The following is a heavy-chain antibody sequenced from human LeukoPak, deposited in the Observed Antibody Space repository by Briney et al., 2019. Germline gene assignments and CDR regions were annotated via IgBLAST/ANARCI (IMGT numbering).Heavy chain of an antibody. Sequence: PSETLSLTCTVSGGSISSYYWSWIRQPPGKGLEWIGYIYYSGSTSYNPSLKSRVTISVGTSKNQFSLKLTSVTAADTAFYYCARGRAIAARDYWGQGTLVTVSS. CDR3: ARGRAIAARDY. CDR2: IYYSGST. D-gene: IGHD6-6*01. V-gene: IGHV4-59*01. J-gene: IGHJ4*02. CDR1: GGSISSYY.